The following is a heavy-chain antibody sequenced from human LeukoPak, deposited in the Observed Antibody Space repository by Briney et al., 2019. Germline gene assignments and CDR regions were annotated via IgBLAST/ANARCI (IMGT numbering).Heavy chain of an antibody. CDR1: GFTFSSYG. V-gene: IGHV3-23*01. CDR2: ISGSGGST. J-gene: IGHJ4*02. D-gene: IGHD6-13*01. Sequence: GGCLRLSCAASGFTFSSYGMHWVRQAPGKGLEWVSAISGSGGSTYYADSVKGRFTISRDNSKNTLYLQMNSLRAEDTAVYYCAKDGIAAAGAMYYFDYWGQGTLVTVSS. CDR3: AKDGIAAAGAMYYFDY.